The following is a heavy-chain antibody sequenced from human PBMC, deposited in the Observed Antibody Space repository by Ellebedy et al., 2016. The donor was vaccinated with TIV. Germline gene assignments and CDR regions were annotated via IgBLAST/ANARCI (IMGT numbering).Heavy chain of an antibody. CDR2: IIAGGGST. D-gene: IGHD4-17*01. V-gene: IGHV3-23*01. CDR1: GFTFNSYA. CDR3: AKDVVDYGDYPYYFDY. J-gene: IGHJ4*02. Sequence: GESLKISXAASGFTFNSYAMRWVRQAPGNGLEWVSAIIAGGGSTYYADSVKGRFTISRDNSKNTLYLQMNSLRAEDTAVYYCAKDVVDYGDYPYYFDYWGQGTLVTVSS.